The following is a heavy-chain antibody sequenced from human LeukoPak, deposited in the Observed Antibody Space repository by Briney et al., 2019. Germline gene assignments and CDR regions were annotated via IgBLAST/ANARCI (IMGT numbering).Heavy chain of an antibody. D-gene: IGHD1-14*01. J-gene: IGHJ6*04. CDR2: IDRSSNYI. Sequence: GGSLRLSCVASGFTFSTYIMNWVRQAPGKGLEWVSSIDRSSNYIYYADSVKGRFTISRDNAKNSLYLQMNSLRAEDTAVYYCARDDLRNSGFRPFETYGMDVWGKGTTVTVSS. CDR1: GFTFSTYI. CDR3: ARDDLRNSGFRPFETYGMDV. V-gene: IGHV3-21*01.